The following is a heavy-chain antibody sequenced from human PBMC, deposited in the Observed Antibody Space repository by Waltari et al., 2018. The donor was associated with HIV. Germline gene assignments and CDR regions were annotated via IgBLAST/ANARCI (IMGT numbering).Heavy chain of an antibody. J-gene: IGHJ6*02. V-gene: IGHV4-59*01. CDR2: IYYSGST. Sequence: QVQLQESGPGLVKPSETLSLTCTVTGGPISSYYWSWIRQPPGKGLEWIGYIYYSGSTNYNPSLKSRVTISVDTSKNQFSLKLSSVTAADTAVYYCARDYYDSSGSSYGMDVWGQGTTVTVSS. D-gene: IGHD3-22*01. CDR1: GGPISSYY. CDR3: ARDYYDSSGSSYGMDV.